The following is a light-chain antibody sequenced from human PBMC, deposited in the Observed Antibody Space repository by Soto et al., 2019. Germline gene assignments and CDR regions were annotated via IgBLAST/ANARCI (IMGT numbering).Light chain of an antibody. V-gene: IGLV2-18*02. CDR2: DVS. Sequence: QSALTQPPSVSGSPGQSVAISCTGTSSDVGGSNGVSWYQQPPGTAPKLMIYDVSNPPSGVPDRFSGSKSGNTASLTISGLQAEDEGDYYCSSYTSSSTYVFGTGTKVTVL. J-gene: IGLJ1*01. CDR3: SSYTSSSTYV. CDR1: SSDVGGSNG.